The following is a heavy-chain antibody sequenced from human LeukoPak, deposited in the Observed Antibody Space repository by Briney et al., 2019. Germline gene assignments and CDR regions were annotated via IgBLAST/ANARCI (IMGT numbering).Heavy chain of an antibody. V-gene: IGHV3-23*01. D-gene: IGHD3-10*01. CDR2: ISGSGGST. J-gene: IGHJ4*02. CDR3: AKEPHRITMVRGVTASFDY. CDR1: GFTFSSYA. Sequence: GGSLRLSCAASGFTFSSYAMSWVRQAPGKGLEWVSAISGSGGSTYYADSVKGRFTISRDNSKNTLYLQMNSVRAEDTAVYYCAKEPHRITMVRGVTASFDYWGQGTLVTVSS.